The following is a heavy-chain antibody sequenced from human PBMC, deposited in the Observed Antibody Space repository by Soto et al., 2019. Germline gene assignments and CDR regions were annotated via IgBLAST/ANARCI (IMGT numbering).Heavy chain of an antibody. J-gene: IGHJ5*02. V-gene: IGHV1-69*12. CDR1: GGTFSSYA. Sequence: QVQLVQSGAEVKKPGSSVKVSCKASGGTFSSYAISWVRQAPGQGLEWMGGIIPVFGTANYAQKFQGRVTIXXVXAXITAHMELSSLRSEDTVVDSCARDREQLPKYTWFDPRGQGTLVTVSS. CDR2: IIPVFGTA. CDR3: ARDREQLPKYTWFDP. D-gene: IGHD1-26*01.